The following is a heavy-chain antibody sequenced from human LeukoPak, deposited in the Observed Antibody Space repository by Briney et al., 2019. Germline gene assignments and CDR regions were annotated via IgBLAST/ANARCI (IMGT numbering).Heavy chain of an antibody. D-gene: IGHD2-21*02. CDR1: VGSISSGNYY. V-gene: IGHV4-61*02. CDR2: IYTSGST. CDR3: ARDLTAPPYNWFGP. Sequence: SRALSLTCTVSVGSISSGNYYGSWIRQPAGKGLEWIGRIYTSGSTNYNPSLKSRVTVSIDTSKNQFSLKMSSVTAADKAVYYCARDLTAPPYNWFGPWSPGTLVTVSS. J-gene: IGHJ5*02.